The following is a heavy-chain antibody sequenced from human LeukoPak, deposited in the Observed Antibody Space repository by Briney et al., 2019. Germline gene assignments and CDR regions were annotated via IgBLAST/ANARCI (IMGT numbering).Heavy chain of an antibody. J-gene: IGHJ6*02. V-gene: IGHV1-8*02. Sequence: GASVKVSCKASGYTFTGYYMHWVRQATGQGLEWMGWMNPNSGNTGYAQKFQGRVTMTRNTSISTAYMELSSLRSEDTAVYYCARGGQAYSFYGMDVWGQGTTVTVSS. CDR3: ARGGQAYSFYGMDV. CDR1: GYTFTGYY. D-gene: IGHD4-11*01. CDR2: MNPNSGNT.